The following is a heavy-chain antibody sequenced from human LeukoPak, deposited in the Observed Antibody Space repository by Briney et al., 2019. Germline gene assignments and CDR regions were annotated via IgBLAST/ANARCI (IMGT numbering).Heavy chain of an antibody. D-gene: IGHD5-24*01. CDR3: VRERWPTGYYGLDV. Sequence: SQTLSLTCAISGDSVSSNTTACNWIRQSPSRGLEWLGRTYYRSKWYTDYAISVKSRIAVNPDTSKNQFSLQLNSVTPEDTAVYYCVRERWPTGYYGLDVWGRGTTVTVSS. V-gene: IGHV6-1*01. CDR2: TYYRSKWYT. J-gene: IGHJ6*02. CDR1: GDSVSSNTTA.